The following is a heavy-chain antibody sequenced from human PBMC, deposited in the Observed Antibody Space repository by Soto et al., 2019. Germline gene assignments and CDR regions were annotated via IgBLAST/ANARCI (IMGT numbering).Heavy chain of an antibody. V-gene: IGHV3-30-3*01. CDR1: GVTFSSYA. J-gene: IGHJ5*02. D-gene: IGHD6-13*01. CDR2: NSYDGSNK. CDR3: ARHPERIAQIGWFDP. Sequence: QPGGSLRLSCAASGVTFSSYALHWVRQAPGKGLEWVAVNSYDGSNKYYADSVKGRFTISRDNSKKTLYLQMNSLRTEDTAVYYCARHPERIAQIGWFDPWGQGTLVTVSS.